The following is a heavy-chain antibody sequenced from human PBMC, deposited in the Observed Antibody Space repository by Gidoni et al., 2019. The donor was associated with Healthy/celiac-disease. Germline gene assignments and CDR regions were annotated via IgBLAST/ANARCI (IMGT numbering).Heavy chain of an antibody. CDR1: GFSLSTSGVG. J-gene: IGHJ5*02. Sequence: QITLKESGPTLVKPTQTLTLTCTFSGFSLSTSGVGVGWIRQPPGKALEWLALIYWNDDKRYSPSLKSRLTITKDTSKNQVVLTMTNMDPVDTATYYCAHSLRVYYGSGSYFSDGTPNIGEFMFDPWGQGTLVTVSS. V-gene: IGHV2-5*01. CDR2: IYWNDDK. CDR3: AHSLRVYYGSGSYFSDGTPNIGEFMFDP. D-gene: IGHD3-10*01.